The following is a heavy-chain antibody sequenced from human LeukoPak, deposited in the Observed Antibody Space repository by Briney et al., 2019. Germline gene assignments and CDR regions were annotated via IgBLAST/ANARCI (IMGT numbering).Heavy chain of an antibody. Sequence: GGSLRLSCAASGFTFSSYAMHWVRQAPGKGLEWVAVISYDGSNKYYADSVRGRFTISRDNAKNSLYLQMHSLRAEDTAVYYCVRDNPRCCGVVPANIDDYWGQGTLVTVSS. CDR1: GFTFSSYA. CDR2: ISYDGSNK. CDR3: VRDNPRCCGVVPANIDDY. V-gene: IGHV3-30-3*01. D-gene: IGHD2-15*01. J-gene: IGHJ4*02.